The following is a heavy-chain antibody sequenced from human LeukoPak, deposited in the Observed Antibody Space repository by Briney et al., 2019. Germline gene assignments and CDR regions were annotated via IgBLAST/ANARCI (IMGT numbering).Heavy chain of an antibody. CDR1: GGTFSSYA. J-gene: IGHJ5*02. CDR3: VRSSGWYWGEPNWFDP. Sequence: SVKVSCKASGGTFSSYAISWVRQAPGQGLEWMGGIIPIFGTANYAQKFQGRVTITADESTSTAYMELSSLRSEDTAVYYCVRSSGWYWGEPNWFDPWGQGTLVTVSS. V-gene: IGHV1-69*13. D-gene: IGHD6-19*01. CDR2: IIPIFGTA.